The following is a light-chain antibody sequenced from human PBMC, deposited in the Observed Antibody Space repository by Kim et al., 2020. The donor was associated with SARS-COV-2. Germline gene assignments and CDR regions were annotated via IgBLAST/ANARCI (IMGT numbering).Light chain of an antibody. Sequence: RVTISCTGRSSNIGAGYHVHWYQQFPGTAPKPLIYGNNNRPSGVPDRFSGSKSGTSASLAITGLQAEDEADYYCQSYDSSLSGSVFGGGTQLTVL. CDR1: SSNIGAGYH. CDR3: QSYDSSLSGSV. V-gene: IGLV1-40*01. J-gene: IGLJ3*02. CDR2: GNN.